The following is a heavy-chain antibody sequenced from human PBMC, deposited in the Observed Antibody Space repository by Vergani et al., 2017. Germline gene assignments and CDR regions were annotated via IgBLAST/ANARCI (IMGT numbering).Heavy chain of an antibody. V-gene: IGHV3-23*01. CDR2: ISGSGGST. D-gene: IGHD6-19*01. Sequence: EVLLLESGGGLVQPGGSLRLSCVASGFTFSSNAMSWVRQAPGKGLEWVSSISGSGGSTYYADSVKGRFTISRDNSKNTLYLQMNSLRAEDTAVYYCAKDGTVAGTFDFYYYYYMDVWGKGTTVTVSS. CDR3: AKDGTVAGTFDFYYYYYMDV. CDR1: GFTFSSNA. J-gene: IGHJ6*03.